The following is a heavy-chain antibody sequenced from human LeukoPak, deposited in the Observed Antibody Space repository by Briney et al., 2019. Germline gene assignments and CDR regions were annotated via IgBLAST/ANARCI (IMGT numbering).Heavy chain of an antibody. V-gene: IGHV3-21*01. J-gene: IGHJ4*02. CDR3: ASHLYCSSTSCPDY. CDR1: GFTISSYS. Sequence: PGGSLRLSCAASGFTISSYSMNWVRQAPGKGLEWVSSISSSSSYIYYAGSVKGRFTVSRDNAKNSLYLQMNSLRAEDTAVYYCASHLYCSSTSCPDYWGQGTLVTASS. CDR2: ISSSSSYI. D-gene: IGHD2-2*01.